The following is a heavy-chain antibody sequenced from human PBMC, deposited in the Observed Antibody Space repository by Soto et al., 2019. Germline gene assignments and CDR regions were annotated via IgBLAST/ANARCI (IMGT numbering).Heavy chain of an antibody. Sequence: SVEVSCKXSGGTFSSYAISWVRQAPGQGLEWMGGIIPIFGTANYAQKFQGRVTITADESTSTAYMELSSLRSEDTAVYYCAREKGNWFDPWGQGTLVTVSS. V-gene: IGHV1-69*13. CDR3: AREKGNWFDP. CDR2: IIPIFGTA. J-gene: IGHJ5*02. CDR1: GGTFSSYA.